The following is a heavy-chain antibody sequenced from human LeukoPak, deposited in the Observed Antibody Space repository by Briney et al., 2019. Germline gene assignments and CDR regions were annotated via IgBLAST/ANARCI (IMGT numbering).Heavy chain of an antibody. Sequence: GGSLRLSCAASGFTFSSYGMHWVRQAPGKGLEWVAFIRYDGSNKYYADSVKGRFIISRDNSKNTLYLQMNSLRAEDTAVYYCAKGYNGWGDYYYYMDVWGKGTTVTVSS. CDR3: AKGYNGWGDYYYYMDV. CDR1: GFTFSSYG. V-gene: IGHV3-30*02. J-gene: IGHJ6*03. D-gene: IGHD1-1*01. CDR2: IRYDGSNK.